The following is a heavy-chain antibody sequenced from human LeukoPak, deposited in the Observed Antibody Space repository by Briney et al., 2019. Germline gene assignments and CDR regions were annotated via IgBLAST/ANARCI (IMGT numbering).Heavy chain of an antibody. CDR1: GFTFSSYE. J-gene: IGHJ4*02. CDR2: ISNSGTTI. Sequence: GGSLRLSCAASGFTFSSYEMNWVRQAPGKGLEWLSYISNSGTTIYYADSVKGRFTISRDNAKNSLFLQMNSLRAEDTAFYYCARDAQSAHDYWGQGTLVTLST. V-gene: IGHV3-48*03. CDR3: ARDAQSAHDY.